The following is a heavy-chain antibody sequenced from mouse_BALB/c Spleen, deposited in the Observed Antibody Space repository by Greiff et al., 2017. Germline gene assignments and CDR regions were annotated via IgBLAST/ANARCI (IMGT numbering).Heavy chain of an antibody. D-gene: IGHD2-4*01. Sequence: VQLQQSGTVLARPGASVKMSCKASGYTFTSYWMHWVKQRPGQGLEWIGAIYPGNSDTSYNQKFKGKAKLTAVTSTSTAYMELSSLTNEDSAVYYCTRWGSTMITTAYFDYWGQGTTLTVSS. V-gene: IGHV1-5*01. CDR3: TRWGSTMITTAYFDY. CDR1: GYTFTSYW. J-gene: IGHJ2*01. CDR2: IYPGNSDT.